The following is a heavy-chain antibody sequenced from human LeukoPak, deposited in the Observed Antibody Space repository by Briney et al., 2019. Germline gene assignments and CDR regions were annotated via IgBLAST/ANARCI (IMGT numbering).Heavy chain of an antibody. J-gene: IGHJ4*02. D-gene: IGHD6-6*01. V-gene: IGHV3-53*01. Sequence: PGGSLRLSCAASGFTVSSNYMSWVRQAPGKGLEWVSVIYSGGSTYYADSVKGRFTISRDNSKNTLYLQMNSLRAEDTAVYYCARGSAARPLDYWGQGTLVTVSS. CDR3: ARGSAARPLDY. CDR1: GFTVSSNY. CDR2: IYSGGST.